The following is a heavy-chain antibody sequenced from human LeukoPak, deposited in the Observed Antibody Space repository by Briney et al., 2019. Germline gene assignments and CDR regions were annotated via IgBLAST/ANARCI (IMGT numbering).Heavy chain of an antibody. CDR3: ARLSCSGGTCYSDY. D-gene: IGHD2-15*01. Sequence: GESLKISCKGSGYSFASYWIGWVRQMPGKGLEWMGIMYPGDSDTRYSPSFQGQVTISADKSISTAYLQWGSLKASDSAMFYCARLSCSGGTCYSDYWGQGTLVTVSS. CDR2: MYPGDSDT. V-gene: IGHV5-51*01. CDR1: GYSFASYW. J-gene: IGHJ4*02.